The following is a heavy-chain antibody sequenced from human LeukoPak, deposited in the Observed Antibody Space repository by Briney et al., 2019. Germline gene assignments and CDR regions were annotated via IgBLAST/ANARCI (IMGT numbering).Heavy chain of an antibody. CDR3: ARGLHYNILTGGMDV. V-gene: IGHV4-34*01. J-gene: IGHJ6*02. D-gene: IGHD3-9*01. CDR1: GGSFSGYY. Sequence: SETLSLTCAVYGGSFSGYYWSWIRQPPGKGLEWIGEINHSGGTNYNPSLKSRVTISVDTSKNQFSLNLRSVTAADTAVYYCARGLHYNILTGGMDVWGQGTTVIVSS. CDR2: INHSGGT.